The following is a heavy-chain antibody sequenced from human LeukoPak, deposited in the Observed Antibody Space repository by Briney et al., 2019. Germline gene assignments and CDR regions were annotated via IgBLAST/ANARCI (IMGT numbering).Heavy chain of an antibody. J-gene: IGHJ3*02. CDR3: AKDGGNGYSHDAFDI. CDR1: GFTFSTYG. CDR2: IWNDGSQK. D-gene: IGHD5-24*01. V-gene: IGHV3-33*06. Sequence: GGSLRLYCAASGFTFSTYGMHWVRQAPGKGLEWLAVIWNDGSQKYYADSVKGRFAVSRDNSKNTLFLQVNSLRVEDTAIYYCAKDGGNGYSHDAFDIWGQGTMVTVSS.